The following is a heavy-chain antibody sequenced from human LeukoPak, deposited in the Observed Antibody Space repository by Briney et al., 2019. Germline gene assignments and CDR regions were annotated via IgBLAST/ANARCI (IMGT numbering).Heavy chain of an antibody. CDR2: ISYDGSNK. J-gene: IGHJ6*02. Sequence: GGSLRLSCAASGFTFSSYGMHWVRQAPGKGLEWVAVISYDGSNKYYADSVKGRFTISRDNSKNTLYLQMNSLRAEDTAVYYRAKDRHNKYQLPRYYYYYGMDVWGQGTTVTVSS. CDR3: AKDRHNKYQLPRYYYYYGMDV. CDR1: GFTFSSYG. D-gene: IGHD2-2*01. V-gene: IGHV3-30*18.